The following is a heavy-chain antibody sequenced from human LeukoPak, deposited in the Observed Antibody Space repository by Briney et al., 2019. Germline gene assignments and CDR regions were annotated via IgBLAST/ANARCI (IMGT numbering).Heavy chain of an antibody. CDR2: ISSNGGST. V-gene: IGHV3-23*01. D-gene: IGHD2-2*01. J-gene: IGHJ4*02. CDR1: GFSFSSYA. CDR3: AQCTGTSWYYNPFDY. Sequence: GGSLRLSCAASGFSFSSYAMTWVRQAPGKGLEWVSGISSNGGSTHDADSVKGRFTISRDNSKNTLYLQMSSLRAEDTGVYYCAQCTGTSWYYNPFDYWGQGTLVTVSS.